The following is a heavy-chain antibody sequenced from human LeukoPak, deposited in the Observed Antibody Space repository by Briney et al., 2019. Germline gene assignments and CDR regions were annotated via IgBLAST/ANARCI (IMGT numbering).Heavy chain of an antibody. D-gene: IGHD2-2*01. CDR2: IKQDGSEK. CDR1: GFTFSSYW. CDR3: ARLGTRYCTSTSCHSQFDF. J-gene: IGHJ4*02. V-gene: IGHV3-7*03. Sequence: GGSLRLSCAASGFTFSSYWMSWVRQAPGKGLEWVANIKQDGSEKYYVDSVKGRFTISRDNAKNSLYLQMNSLRAEDTALYYCARLGTRYCTSTSCHSQFDFWGQGTLVTVSS.